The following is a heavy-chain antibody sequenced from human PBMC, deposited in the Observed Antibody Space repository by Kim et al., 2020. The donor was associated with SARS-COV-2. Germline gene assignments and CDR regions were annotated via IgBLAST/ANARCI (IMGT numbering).Heavy chain of an antibody. J-gene: IGHJ2*01. CDR3: ARDIAFVGATLSLDL. Sequence: SETLSLTCSVSGGSITTNYWSWIRQPPGKGLEWIGYMYYSGSVTYNPTLESRVTLSLDTSKNLFSLNLRSVTVADTAVYYCARDIAFVGATLSLDLWGHGILVTVSP. D-gene: IGHD1-26*01. CDR2: MYYSGSV. V-gene: IGHV4-59*01. CDR1: GGSITTNY.